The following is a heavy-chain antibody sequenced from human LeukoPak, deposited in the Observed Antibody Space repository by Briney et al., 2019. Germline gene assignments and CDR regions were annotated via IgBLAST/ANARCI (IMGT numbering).Heavy chain of an antibody. CDR3: AKDLKGYYGSGSYPH. D-gene: IGHD3-10*01. CDR1: GFTFSSYA. Sequence: GGSLRHSCAASGFTFSSYAMSWVRQAPENGLEWVSAISGSGGSTFYTDSVKGRFTISRDNSKNTLYLQMNSLRAEDTAVYYCAKDLKGYYGSGSYPHWGQGTLVTVSS. J-gene: IGHJ4*02. V-gene: IGHV3-23*01. CDR2: ISGSGGST.